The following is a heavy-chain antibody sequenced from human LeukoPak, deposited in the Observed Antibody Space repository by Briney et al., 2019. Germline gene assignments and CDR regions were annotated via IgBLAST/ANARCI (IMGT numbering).Heavy chain of an antibody. CDR3: AKAPRNSSTMLDY. CDR2: INPSDGSI. CDR1: GGTFISYA. D-gene: IGHD6-13*01. Sequence: ASVKVSCKASGGTFISYAISWVRQAPGQGLEWMGLINPSDGSIAYAHRFQGRVTMTRDTSTSIVYMDLSSLRSEDTAVYYCAKAPRNSSTMLDYWGQGTLLTVSS. V-gene: IGHV1-46*01. J-gene: IGHJ4*02.